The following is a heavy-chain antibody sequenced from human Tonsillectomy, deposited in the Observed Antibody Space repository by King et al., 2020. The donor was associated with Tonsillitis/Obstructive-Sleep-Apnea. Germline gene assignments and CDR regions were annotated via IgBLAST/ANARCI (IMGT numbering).Heavy chain of an antibody. CDR3: AHVAKDIVVVPAATTSSYYHYYYYMDV. D-gene: IGHD2-2*01. CDR2: IYWDDDK. Sequence: ITLQESGPTLVKPTQTLTLTCTFSGFSLSISGVGVGWIRQPPGKALEWLALIYWDDDKRYSPSLKSRLTITKDTSKNQVVLTMTNMDPVDTATYYCAHVAKDIVVVPAATTSSYYHYYYYMDVWGKGTTVTVSS. J-gene: IGHJ6*03. CDR1: GFSLSISGVG. V-gene: IGHV2-5*02.